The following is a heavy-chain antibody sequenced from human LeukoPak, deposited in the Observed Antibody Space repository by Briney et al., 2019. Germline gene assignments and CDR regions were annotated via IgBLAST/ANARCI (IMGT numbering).Heavy chain of an antibody. J-gene: IGHJ3*02. D-gene: IGHD5-18*01. CDR1: GYSISSGYY. V-gene: IGHV4-38-2*02. CDR3: ARERWRQLWLREAFDI. Sequence: PSETLSLTCTVSGYSISSGYYWGWIRQPPGKGLEWIGGIYHSGSTYYNPSLKSRVTISVDTSKNQFSLKLSSVTAADTAVYYCARERWRQLWLREAFDIWGQGTMVTVSS. CDR2: IYHSGST.